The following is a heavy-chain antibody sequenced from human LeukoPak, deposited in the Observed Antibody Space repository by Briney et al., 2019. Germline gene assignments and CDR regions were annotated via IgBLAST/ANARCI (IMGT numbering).Heavy chain of an antibody. D-gene: IGHD3-22*01. CDR2: IYYSGST. CDR3: ASLTSSSGYSIYYYYGMDV. J-gene: IGHJ6*02. CDR1: GGSISSSSYY. V-gene: IGHV4-39*01. Sequence: SETLSLTCTVSGGSISSSSYYWGWIRQPPGKGLEWIGSIYYSGSTYYNPSLKSRVTISVDTSKNQLSLKLSSVTAADTAVYYCASLTSSSGYSIYYYYGMDVWGQGTTVTVSS.